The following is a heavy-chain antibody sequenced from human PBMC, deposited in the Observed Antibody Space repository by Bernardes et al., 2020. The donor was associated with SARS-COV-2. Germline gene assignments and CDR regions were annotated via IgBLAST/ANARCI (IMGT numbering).Heavy chain of an antibody. CDR2: IFHIGNT. V-gene: IGHV4-4*02. J-gene: IGHJ6*02. Sequence: SETLSLTCTVSGGSISSANWWSWVRQPPGKGLEWIGEIFHIGNTKYNPSLEGRVTISLDKSKNQFSLKLKSLTAADTAVYYCAKDYSVIGQAVYYYGLDVWGQGTTVTVSS. D-gene: IGHD4-4*01. CDR3: AKDYSVIGQAVYYYGLDV. CDR1: GGSISSANW.